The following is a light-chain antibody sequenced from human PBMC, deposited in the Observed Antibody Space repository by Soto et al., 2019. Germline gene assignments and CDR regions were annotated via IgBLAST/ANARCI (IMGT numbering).Light chain of an antibody. J-gene: IGLJ3*02. V-gene: IGLV2-23*01. Sequence: QYALTQPASVSGSPGQSITISCTGTSSDVGSYNLVSWYQQHPGKAPKLMIYEDSKRPSGVSNRFFGSKSGNTASLTISGLQAEDEADYFCCSYARGSTLVFGGGTKVTVL. CDR2: EDS. CDR1: SSDVGSYNL. CDR3: CSYARGSTLV.